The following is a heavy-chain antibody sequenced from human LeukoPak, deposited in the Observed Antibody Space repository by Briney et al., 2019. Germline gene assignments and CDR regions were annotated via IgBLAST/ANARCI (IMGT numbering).Heavy chain of an antibody. J-gene: IGHJ4*02. Sequence: SVKVSCKASGGTFSSYAISWVRQAPGQGLEWMGGIIPIFGAANYAQKFQGRVTITADESTSTAYMELSSLRSEDTAVYYCARSVGERAVVVPAAITHWGQGTLVTVSS. CDR2: IIPIFGAA. CDR1: GGTFSSYA. CDR3: ARSVGERAVVVPAAITH. V-gene: IGHV1-69*13. D-gene: IGHD2-2*01.